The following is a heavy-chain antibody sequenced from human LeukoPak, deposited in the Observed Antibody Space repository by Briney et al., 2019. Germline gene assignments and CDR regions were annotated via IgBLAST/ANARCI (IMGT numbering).Heavy chain of an antibody. V-gene: IGHV1-46*01. Sequence: ASVKVSCKASGYTFTSYYMHWVRQAPGQGLEWMGIINPSGGSTSYAQKFQGRVTMTRDMSTSTVYMELSSLRAEDMAVYYCARGSRNYFDYSGYYSYWGQGTLLTVSS. J-gene: IGHJ4*02. D-gene: IGHD3-22*01. CDR3: ARGSRNYFDYSGYYSY. CDR1: GYTFTSYY. CDR2: INPSGGST.